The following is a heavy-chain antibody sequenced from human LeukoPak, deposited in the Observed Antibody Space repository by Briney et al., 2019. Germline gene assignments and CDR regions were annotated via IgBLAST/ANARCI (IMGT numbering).Heavy chain of an antibody. CDR3: ASTPIGAPTYYFDY. CDR2: ISAYNGNT. J-gene: IGHJ4*02. D-gene: IGHD2-15*01. Sequence: GASVKVSCKASGYTFTSYGISWVRQAPGQGLEWMEWISAYNGNTNYAQKLQGRVTMTTDTSTSTAYMELRSLRSDDTAVYYCASTPIGAPTYYFDYWGQGTLVTVSS. CDR1: GYTFTSYG. V-gene: IGHV1-18*01.